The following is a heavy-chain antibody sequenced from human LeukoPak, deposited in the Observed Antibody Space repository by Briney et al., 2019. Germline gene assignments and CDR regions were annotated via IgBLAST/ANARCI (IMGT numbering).Heavy chain of an antibody. CDR1: GFTFSSYS. CDR2: ISYDGSNK. Sequence: GGSLRLSCAASGFTFSSYSMNWVRQAPGKGLEWVAVISYDGSNKYYADSVKGRFTISRDNSKNTLYLQMNSLRAEDTAVYYCAREVVPGGDYYYGMDVWGQGTTVTVSS. V-gene: IGHV3-30*03. CDR3: AREVVPGGDYYYGMDV. D-gene: IGHD2-15*01. J-gene: IGHJ6*02.